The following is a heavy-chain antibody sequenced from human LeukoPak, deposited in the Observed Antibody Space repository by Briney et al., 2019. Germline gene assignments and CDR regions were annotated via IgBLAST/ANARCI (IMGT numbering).Heavy chain of an antibody. D-gene: IGHD1-7*01. CDR3: AKDKRWKLQVDAFDI. CDR2: ITNTGETT. V-gene: IGHV3-23*01. J-gene: IGHJ3*02. CDR1: GFTFTSYA. Sequence: PGGSLRLSCAASGFTFTSYAMSWVRQAPGKGLEWVSTITNTGETTYFADSVKGRFTSSRDNSKNTLYLQMNGLTAEDTAVYYCAKDKRWKLQVDAFDIWGQGTMVTVSS.